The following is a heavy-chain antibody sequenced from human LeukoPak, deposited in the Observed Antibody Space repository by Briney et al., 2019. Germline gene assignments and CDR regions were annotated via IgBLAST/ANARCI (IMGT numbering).Heavy chain of an antibody. J-gene: IGHJ5*02. V-gene: IGHV4-59*02. CDR1: GASVRGYY. Sequence: TSETLSLTCTVSGASVRGYYWSWIRQPPGKGLEWIGYIHYTGNTDYNPSLTSRVTMSVDTSKNQFSLKLSSVTAADTAVYYCARDHIAGRFGELLSWFDPWGQGTLVTVSS. CDR3: ARDHIAGRFGELLSWFDP. D-gene: IGHD3-10*01. CDR2: IHYTGNT.